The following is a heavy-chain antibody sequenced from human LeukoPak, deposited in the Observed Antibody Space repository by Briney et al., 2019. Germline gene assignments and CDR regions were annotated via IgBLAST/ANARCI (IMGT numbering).Heavy chain of an antibody. Sequence: SETLSLTCTVSGGSISSSSYYWGWIRQPPGKGLEWIGSIYYSGSTYYNPSLKSRVTISVDTSKNQFSLKLSSVTAADTAVYYCARDGRERLGATNLNWFAPWGQGTLVTVSS. D-gene: IGHD3-16*01. CDR2: IYYSGST. CDR3: ARDGRERLGATNLNWFAP. J-gene: IGHJ5*02. V-gene: IGHV4-39*07. CDR1: GGSISSSSYY.